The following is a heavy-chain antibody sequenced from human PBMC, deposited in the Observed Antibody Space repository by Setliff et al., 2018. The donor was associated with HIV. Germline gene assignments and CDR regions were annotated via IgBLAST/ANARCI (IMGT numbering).Heavy chain of an antibody. J-gene: IGHJ5*02. CDR3: ASRVYYYDSNNFLREEGFDP. CDR1: GGSFSNYY. CDR2: LSPSGTT. V-gene: IGHV4-34*01. D-gene: IGHD3-22*01. Sequence: PSETLSLTCTVYGGSFSNYYTNWIRQPPGKGLEWIGELSPSGTTRPNPSLQSRVIISLDTSNNQFSLKLTSVTAADTAVYYCASRVYYYDSNNFLREEGFDPWGQGTQVTVSS.